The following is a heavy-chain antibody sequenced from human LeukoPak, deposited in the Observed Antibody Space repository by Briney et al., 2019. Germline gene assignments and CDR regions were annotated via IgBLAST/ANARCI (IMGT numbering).Heavy chain of an antibody. Sequence: PGGSLRLSCAASGFAFNAYAMHWVRQAPGQGLEWVALIWHDGSHKFYSNSVRGQFTISRDNSKNTVSLQMNNLRPEDTAVYYCGRKFLVSESYPDFGGRGTLAPVSP. J-gene: IGHJ4*02. CDR1: GFAFNAYA. D-gene: IGHD3-3*01. CDR2: IWHDGSHK. V-gene: IGHV3-33*01. CDR3: GRKFLVSESYPDF.